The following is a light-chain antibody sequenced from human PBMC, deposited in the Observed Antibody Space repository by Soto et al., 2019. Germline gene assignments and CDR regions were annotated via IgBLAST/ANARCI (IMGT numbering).Light chain of an antibody. Sequence: IVLTTSPATLSLSPEERAPLPCRASQSVSSSYLAWYQQKPGQAPRLLIYGASSRATGIPDRFSGDGSGTDFTLTVSRLEPEDFAVYYCQQYDSSPRTFGHGTKVDIK. CDR2: GAS. CDR1: QSVSSSY. J-gene: IGKJ1*01. CDR3: QQYDSSPRT. V-gene: IGKV3-20*01.